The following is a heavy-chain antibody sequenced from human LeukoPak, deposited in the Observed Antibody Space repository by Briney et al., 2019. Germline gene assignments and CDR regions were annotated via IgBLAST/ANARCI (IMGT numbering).Heavy chain of an antibody. Sequence: PGGSLRLSCAASGFIFSSYGMHWVRQAPDKVLEWVAFIRYDGSRKYYADSVKGRFTISRDNSKNTLYLQMNSLRAEDTAMYYCAKVSLNMVNDAFDIWGQGTMVSVSS. CDR3: AKVSLNMVNDAFDI. V-gene: IGHV3-30*02. CDR2: IRYDGSRK. J-gene: IGHJ3*02. D-gene: IGHD4/OR15-4a*01. CDR1: GFIFSSYG.